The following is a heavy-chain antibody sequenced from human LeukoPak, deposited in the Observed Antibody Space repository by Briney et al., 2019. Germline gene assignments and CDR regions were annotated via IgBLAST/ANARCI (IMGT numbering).Heavy chain of an antibody. D-gene: IGHD5-18*01. Sequence: SETLSLTCTVSGGSINSYYWSWIRQPPGKGLEWIGYIYYSGSTNYNPSLKSRVTISVDTSKNQFSLKLSSVTAADTAVYYCARGLLDSYGYGYYFDYWGQGTLVTVSS. CDR2: IYYSGST. CDR3: ARGLLDSYGYGYYFDY. CDR1: GGSINSYY. V-gene: IGHV4-59*01. J-gene: IGHJ4*02.